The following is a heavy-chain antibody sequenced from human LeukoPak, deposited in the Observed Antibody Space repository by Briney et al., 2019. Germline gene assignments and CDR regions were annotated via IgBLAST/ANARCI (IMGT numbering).Heavy chain of an antibody. CDR2: INPNSGGT. CDR3: ARASKLGELSLAFGY. CDR1: GYTFTGYY. J-gene: IGHJ4*02. D-gene: IGHD3-16*02. Sequence: ASVKVSCKASGYTFTGYYMHWVRQAPGQGLEWMGWINPNSGGTNYAQKFQGRVTMTRDTSISTAYMELSRLRSDDTAVYYCARASKLGELSLAFGYWGQGTLVTVSS. V-gene: IGHV1-2*02.